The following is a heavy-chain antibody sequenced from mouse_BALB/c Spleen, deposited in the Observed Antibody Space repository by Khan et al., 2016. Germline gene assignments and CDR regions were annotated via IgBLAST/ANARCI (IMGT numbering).Heavy chain of an antibody. D-gene: IGHD4-1*01. CDR3: ARDLGRGY. CDR2: INPRIDYT. J-gene: IGHJ2*01. V-gene: IGHV1-7*01. CDR1: GYTFTNYY. Sequence: QVQLQQSGAELAKPGASVKLSCKASGYTFTNYYIHWVKQRPGQGLEWIGYINPRIDYTEYNQKFKDKATLTADKSSSTAYMQLTSLTSEDSAVYCCARDLGRGYWGQGTTLTVAS.